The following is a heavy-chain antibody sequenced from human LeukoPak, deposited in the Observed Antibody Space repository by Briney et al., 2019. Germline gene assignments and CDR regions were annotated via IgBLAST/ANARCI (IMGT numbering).Heavy chain of an antibody. CDR2: INPSGGST. V-gene: IGHV1-46*01. J-gene: IGHJ4*02. D-gene: IGHD1-26*01. CDR1: GYTFTSYY. CDR3: GRARLERGSFDY. Sequence: GASVKVSCKASGYTFTSYYMHWVRQAPGQGLEWMGIINPSGGSTSYAQKFQGRVTMTRDMSTSTVYMELSSLRSEDTAVYYCGRARLERGSFDYWGQGTLVTVSS.